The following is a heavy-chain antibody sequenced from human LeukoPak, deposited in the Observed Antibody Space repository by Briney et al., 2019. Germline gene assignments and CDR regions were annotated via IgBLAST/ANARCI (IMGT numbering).Heavy chain of an antibody. D-gene: IGHD4-17*01. Sequence: GASVKVSCKASGYTFTSYGISWVRQAPGQGLEWMGWISVYNGNTNYAQKLQGRVTMTTDTSTSTVYMEVRSLRSDDTAVYYCARGEGNYGDPASFDYWGQGTLVTVSS. CDR3: ARGEGNYGDPASFDY. J-gene: IGHJ4*02. CDR2: ISVYNGNT. CDR1: GYTFTSYG. V-gene: IGHV1-18*01.